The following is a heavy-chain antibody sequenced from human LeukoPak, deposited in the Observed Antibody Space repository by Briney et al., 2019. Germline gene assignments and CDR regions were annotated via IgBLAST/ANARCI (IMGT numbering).Heavy chain of an antibody. V-gene: IGHV4-4*07. CDR2: VYPSGST. CDR1: GGSITTNY. Sequence: SETLSLTCTVSGGSITTNYWSWLRQPAGKGQEWIGRVYPSGSTDYNPSLSSRLTMSVDTSKNQFSLRLTSMTAADTAVYYCARDSNVYDTWGQGILVTVFS. D-gene: IGHD5/OR15-5a*01. CDR3: ARDSNVYDT. J-gene: IGHJ5*02.